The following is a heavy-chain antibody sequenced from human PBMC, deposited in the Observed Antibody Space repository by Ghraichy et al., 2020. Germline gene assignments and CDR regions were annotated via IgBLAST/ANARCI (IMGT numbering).Heavy chain of an antibody. CDR3: ARGIVGAEPQLGNWFDP. CDR2: IYYSGST. D-gene: IGHD1-26*01. V-gene: IGHV4-39*07. J-gene: IGHJ5*02. Sequence: SETLSLTCTVSGGSISSSSYYWGWIRQPPGKGLEWIGSIYYSGSTYYNPSLKSRVTISVDTSKNQFSLKLSSVTAADTAVYYCARGIVGAEPQLGNWFDPWGQGTLVTVSS. CDR1: GGSISSSSYY.